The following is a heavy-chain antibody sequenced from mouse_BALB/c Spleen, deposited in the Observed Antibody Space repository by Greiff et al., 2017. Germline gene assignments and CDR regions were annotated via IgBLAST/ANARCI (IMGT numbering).Heavy chain of an antibody. CDR1: GFTFSSFG. Sequence: EVQLVESGGGLVQPGGSRKLSCAASGFTFSSFGMHWVRQAPEKGLEWVAYISSGSSTIYYADTVKGRFTISRDNPKNTLFLQMTSLRSEDTAMYYCARDYRYDDDYFDYWGQGTTLTVSS. D-gene: IGHD2-14*01. J-gene: IGHJ2*01. CDR2: ISSGSSTI. CDR3: ARDYRYDDDYFDY. V-gene: IGHV5-17*02.